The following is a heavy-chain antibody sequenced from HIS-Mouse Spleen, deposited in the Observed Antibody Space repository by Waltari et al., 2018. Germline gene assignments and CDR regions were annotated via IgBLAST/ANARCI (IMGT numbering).Heavy chain of an antibody. CDR1: GGSISSSSYY. V-gene: IGHV4-39*07. CDR3: AAMVRGVLDY. D-gene: IGHD3-10*01. CDR2: IYYRGGN. J-gene: IGHJ4*02. Sequence: QLQLQESGPGLVKPSETLSLTCTVSGGSISSSSYYWGWIRQPPGKGLEWIGCIYYRGGNSYHPSPKGRVTIAVDTSKNQFSLKLSSVTAADTAVYYCAAMVRGVLDYWGQGTLVTVSS.